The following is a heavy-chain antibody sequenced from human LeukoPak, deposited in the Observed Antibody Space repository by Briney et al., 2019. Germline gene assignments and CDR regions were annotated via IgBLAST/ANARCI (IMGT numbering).Heavy chain of an antibody. J-gene: IGHJ5*02. CDR3: ARGGDLTTVTTGWFDP. CDR2: INHSGST. CDR1: GGSFSGYY. Sequence: SETLSLTCAVYGGSFSGYYWSWIRQPPGKGLEWIGEINHSGSTNYNPSLKSRVTISVDTSKNQFSLKLSSVTAADTAVYYCARGGDLTTVTTGWFDPWGQGTLVTVSS. D-gene: IGHD4-17*01. V-gene: IGHV4-34*01.